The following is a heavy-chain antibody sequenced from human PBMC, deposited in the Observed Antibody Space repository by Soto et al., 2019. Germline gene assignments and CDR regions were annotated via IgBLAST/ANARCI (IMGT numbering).Heavy chain of an antibody. CDR3: ARGKSEHKPNGWFDP. Sequence: WGSLLLSCAASVFTFSSYSMNWVRQAPGKGLEWVSSISSSSSYIYYADSVKGRFTISRDNAKNSLYLQMNSLRAEDTAVYYCARGKSEHKPNGWFDPWGQGTMVTVSS. CDR2: ISSSSSYI. J-gene: IGHJ5*02. CDR1: VFTFSSYS. V-gene: IGHV3-21*01. D-gene: IGHD1-1*01.